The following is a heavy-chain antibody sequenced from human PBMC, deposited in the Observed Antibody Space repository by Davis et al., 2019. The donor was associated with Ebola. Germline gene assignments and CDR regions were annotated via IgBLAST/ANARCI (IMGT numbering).Heavy chain of an antibody. Sequence: KVSCKGSGYSFTSYWIGWVRQMPGKGLEWMGIIYPGDSDTRYSPSFQGQVTISADKSISTAYLQWSSLKASDTAMYYCARLDYDVLTAYYVFDYWGQGTLVTVSS. V-gene: IGHV5-51*01. J-gene: IGHJ4*02. CDR1: GYSFTSYW. CDR2: IYPGDSDT. D-gene: IGHD3-9*01. CDR3: ARLDYDVLTAYYVFDY.